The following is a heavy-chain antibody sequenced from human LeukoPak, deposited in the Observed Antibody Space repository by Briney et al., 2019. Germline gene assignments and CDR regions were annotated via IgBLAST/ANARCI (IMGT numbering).Heavy chain of an antibody. CDR2: IYHSGAT. Sequence: SGTLSLTCAVSGDSITSSKWWSWVRQSPEKGLEWIGEIYHSGATNYNPSPKSRVTMSVDKSKNQFSLNLSSVTAADTAVYYCASGSHAVTTHFDYWGQGTLVTVSS. CDR1: GDSITSSKW. D-gene: IGHD3-16*01. J-gene: IGHJ4*02. CDR3: ASGSHAVTTHFDY. V-gene: IGHV4-4*02.